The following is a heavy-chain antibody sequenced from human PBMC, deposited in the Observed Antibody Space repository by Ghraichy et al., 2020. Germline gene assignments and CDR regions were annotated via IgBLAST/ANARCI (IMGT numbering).Heavy chain of an antibody. CDR1: GFTFSSYR. CDR3: ARDGDQWLRSRSAFDI. CDR2: ISSSSSTI. J-gene: IGHJ3*02. Sequence: GGSLRLSCAASGFTFSSYRMNWVRQAPGKGLEWVSYISSSSSTIYYADSVKGRFTISRDNAKNSLYLQMNSLRDEDTAVYYCARDGDQWLRSRSAFDIWGQGTMVTVSS. V-gene: IGHV3-48*02. D-gene: IGHD5-12*01.